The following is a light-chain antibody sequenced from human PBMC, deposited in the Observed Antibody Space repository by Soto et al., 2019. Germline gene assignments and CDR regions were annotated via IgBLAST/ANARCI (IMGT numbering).Light chain of an antibody. CDR2: GAT. CDR1: QSISFY. V-gene: IGKV1-39*01. J-gene: IGKJ2*01. Sequence: DIQMTQSPSSLSASIGDRVTITCRASQSISFYLHWYQQKPGKAPYLLIYGATSLQSGVPSRFSGSGSGKEFTLTISSLQTEDFATYYCQQSDSTPYTFGQGTKLEIK. CDR3: QQSDSTPYT.